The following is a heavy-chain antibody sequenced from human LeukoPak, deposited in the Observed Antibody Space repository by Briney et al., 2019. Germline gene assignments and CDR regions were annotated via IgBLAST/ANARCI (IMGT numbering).Heavy chain of an antibody. Sequence: ASVKVSCKASGHTLTDYYMHWVRQAPGQGPEWMGWINPNSGDTYYARKFQGRVSMTRDTSINTAYMELTRLTSDDTAVYYCARVSFDMYAFDIWGQGTMVTVSS. J-gene: IGHJ3*02. CDR3: ARVSFDMYAFDI. CDR1: GHTLTDYY. V-gene: IGHV1-2*02. D-gene: IGHD3-9*01. CDR2: INPNSGDT.